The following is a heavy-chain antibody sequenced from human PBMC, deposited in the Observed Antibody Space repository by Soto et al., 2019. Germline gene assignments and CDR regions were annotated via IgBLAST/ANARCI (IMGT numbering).Heavy chain of an antibody. CDR3: ARQYGDYVRGAFDI. CDR1: GGSISSSYW. Sequence: PSETLSLTCAVSGGSISSSYWWSWVRQPPGRGLEWIGEIYHSGSTNYNPSLKSRITISVDTSKTQFSLKLNSVTAADTAVYYCARQYGDYVRGAFDIWGQGTMVTVSS. J-gene: IGHJ3*02. D-gene: IGHD4-17*01. V-gene: IGHV4-4*02. CDR2: IYHSGST.